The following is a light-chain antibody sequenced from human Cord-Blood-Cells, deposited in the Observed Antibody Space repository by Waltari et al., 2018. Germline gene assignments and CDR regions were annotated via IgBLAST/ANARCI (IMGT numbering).Light chain of an antibody. CDR2: EGS. CDR3: CSYAGSSTV. Sequence: QSALTQPDSVSGSPGQAITISCTGPSRDVGSYNLVTWYKQHPGKAPKLMIYEGSKRPSGVSNRFSGSKSGNTASLTISGLQAEDEADYYCCSYAGSSTVFGTGTKVTVL. CDR1: SRDVGSYNL. V-gene: IGLV2-23*03. J-gene: IGLJ1*01.